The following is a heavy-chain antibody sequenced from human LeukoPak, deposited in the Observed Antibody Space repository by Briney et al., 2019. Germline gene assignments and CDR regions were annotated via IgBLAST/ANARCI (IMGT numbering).Heavy chain of an antibody. J-gene: IGHJ5*02. CDR1: GGSISINDYF. Sequence: PSETLSLTCAVSGGSISINDYFWAWIRQSPGKGLEWIGSVSYRGDTYYNPSLQSRVTISVDTPKNQFSLRLNSVTAVDTALYYCARDSLRIQSGTTPWGQGTLVTVSS. V-gene: IGHV4-39*07. CDR2: VSYRGDT. D-gene: IGHD1-1*01. CDR3: ARDSLRIQSGTTP.